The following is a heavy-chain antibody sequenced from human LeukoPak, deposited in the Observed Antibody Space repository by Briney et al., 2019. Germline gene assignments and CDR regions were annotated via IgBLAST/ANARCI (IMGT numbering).Heavy chain of an antibody. CDR3: AKVPFYYFYYIDV. J-gene: IGHJ6*03. CDR2: IHYSGNT. D-gene: IGHD4/OR15-4a*01. Sequence: PSETLSLTCTVSGGSISSRSYYWGWIRPPPGKGLEWIGSIHYSGNTYYNSSLKSRVTVSVDTSKSQFSLNLSSVTAADTAVYYCAKVPFYYFYYIDVWGKGTTVTVSS. CDR1: GGSISSRSYY. V-gene: IGHV4-39*07.